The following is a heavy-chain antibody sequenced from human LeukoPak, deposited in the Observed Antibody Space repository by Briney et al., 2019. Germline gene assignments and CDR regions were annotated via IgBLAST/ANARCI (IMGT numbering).Heavy chain of an antibody. Sequence: GWSLRLCCAASGFTFSSYGMRGGRLAPGKGVEWVAIIRCDGSTKYYAASVKGRFTISRDNSKNTLYLQMNSMGADDAAFYYCAKDLGYWSSTSCHYWGQGTLVTVSS. V-gene: IGHV3-30*02. D-gene: IGHD2-2*01. CDR2: IRCDGSTK. CDR1: GFTFSSYG. CDR3: AKDLGYWSSTSCHY. J-gene: IGHJ4*02.